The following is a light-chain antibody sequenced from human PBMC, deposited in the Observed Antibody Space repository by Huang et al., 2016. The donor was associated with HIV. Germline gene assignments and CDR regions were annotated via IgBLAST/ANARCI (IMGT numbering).Light chain of an antibody. CDR3: QQRGGWPLT. J-gene: IGKJ4*01. Sequence: ESVLTQSAATLSLSPGERATLSCKVSQSFSNYLTLYQQKPGQAPRLLIYDASNRATGLPDRFSGSGSGTDFTLTISSLEPEDSAVYYCQQRGGWPLTFGGGTKLEIK. CDR2: DAS. V-gene: IGKV3-11*01. CDR1: QSFSNY.